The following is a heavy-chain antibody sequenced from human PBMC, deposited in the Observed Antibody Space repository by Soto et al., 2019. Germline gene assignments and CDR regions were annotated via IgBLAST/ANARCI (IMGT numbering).Heavy chain of an antibody. CDR2: ISSGSSDT. CDR1: GFTFSRVS. V-gene: IGHV3-21*01. CDR3: ARLAY. Sequence: GGSLRLSCEAPGFTFSRVSMNGVRQVPGKGLEWVASISSGSSDTWYADSVKGRFIISRDNAQNSLFLQMNTLRPEDTAMYYCARLAYWGPGTQVTVSS. J-gene: IGHJ4*02.